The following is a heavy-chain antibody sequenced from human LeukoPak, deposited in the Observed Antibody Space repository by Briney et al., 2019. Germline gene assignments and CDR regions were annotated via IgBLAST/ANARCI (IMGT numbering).Heavy chain of an antibody. Sequence: GGSLRLSCVASGFTFSSSEMNWARQAPGKGLKWVSFISSSASSIYYADSVKGRFTISRDNARNSLYLQMNSLRAEDTAVYYCARDRGVGASYFDYWGQGTLVTVSS. CDR3: ARDRGVGASYFDY. V-gene: IGHV3-48*03. CDR1: GFTFSSSE. J-gene: IGHJ4*02. CDR2: ISSSASSI. D-gene: IGHD1-26*01.